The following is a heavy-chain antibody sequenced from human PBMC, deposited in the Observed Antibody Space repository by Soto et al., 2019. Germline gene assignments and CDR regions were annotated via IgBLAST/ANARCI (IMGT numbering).Heavy chain of an antibody. D-gene: IGHD3-22*01. J-gene: IGHJ4*02. CDR3: ARDAESYYYDSSGYGY. CDR1: GYTFTSYA. CDR2: INAGNGNT. V-gene: IGHV1-3*01. Sequence: ASVKVSCKASGYTFTSYAMHWVRQAPGQRLEWMGWINAGNGNTKYSQKFQGRVTITRDTSASTAYMELSSLRSEDTAVYYCARDAESYYYDSSGYGYWGQGTLVTVSS.